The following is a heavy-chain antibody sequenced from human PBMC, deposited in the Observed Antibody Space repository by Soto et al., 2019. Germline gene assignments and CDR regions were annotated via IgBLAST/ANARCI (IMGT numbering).Heavy chain of an antibody. Sequence: EVQLVESGGGLVQPGGSLSLSCAASGFTFSDYCMSWVRQAPGKGLECVANIKTDGSEKYYVDPVKGRFTISRDNAKNSLYLQMNSLRAEATAVYYCASSMGRGGNDYWGQGTLVAVSS. V-gene: IGHV3-7*05. J-gene: IGHJ4*02. CDR1: GFTFSDYC. CDR2: IKTDGSEK. CDR3: ASSMGRGGNDY. D-gene: IGHD3-10*01.